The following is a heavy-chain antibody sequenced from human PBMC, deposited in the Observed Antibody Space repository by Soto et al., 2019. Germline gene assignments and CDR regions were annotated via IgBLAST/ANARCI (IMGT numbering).Heavy chain of an antibody. CDR1: GFILSDHY. CDR3: ARAAPPCQH. CDR2: SRNKANSYTT. V-gene: IGHV3-72*01. J-gene: IGHJ1*01. Sequence: EVQLVESGGGLVQPGGSLRLPCAASGFILSDHYMDWVRQAPGKGLEWVGRSRNKANSYTTEYVASVKGRFTISRDKSKNSLYLQMNSLRTEDTAVYYCARAAPPCQHWGQGTLVTVSS. D-gene: IGHD6-25*01.